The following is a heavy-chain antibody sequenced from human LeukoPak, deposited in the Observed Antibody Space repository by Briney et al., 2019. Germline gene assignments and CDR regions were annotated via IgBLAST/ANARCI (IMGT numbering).Heavy chain of an antibody. J-gene: IGHJ3*02. CDR1: GYTFTNYH. CDR3: ARRWFGTDAAFDI. D-gene: IGHD3-10*01. V-gene: IGHV1-18*01. Sequence: GASVKVPCKASGYTFTNYHISWVRQAPGQGLKWMGWISAYNGDTNSAQILQGRVTMTTDTSTSTAYMELRSLTSDDTAVYYCARRWFGTDAAFDIWGQGTVVTVSS. CDR2: ISAYNGDT.